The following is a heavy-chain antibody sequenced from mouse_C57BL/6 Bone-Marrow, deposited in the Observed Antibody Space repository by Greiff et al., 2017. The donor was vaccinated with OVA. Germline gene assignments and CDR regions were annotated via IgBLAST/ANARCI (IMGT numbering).Heavy chain of an antibody. CDR3: ARRRMDY. V-gene: IGHV5-6*02. Sequence: EVKVVESGGDLVKPGGSLKLSCAASGFTFSSYGMSWVRQTPDKRLEWVATISSGGSYTYYPDSVKGRFTISRDNAKNTLYLQMSSLNSEDTAMYYCARRRMDYWGQGTSVTVSS. CDR2: ISSGGSYT. J-gene: IGHJ4*01. CDR1: GFTFSSYG.